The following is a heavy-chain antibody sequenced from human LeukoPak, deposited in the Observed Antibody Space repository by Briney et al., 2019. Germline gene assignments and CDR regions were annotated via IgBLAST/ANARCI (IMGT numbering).Heavy chain of an antibody. CDR3: ARDYADYAGYFFFDY. CDR2: ISGGGETT. D-gene: IGHD4-17*01. J-gene: IGHJ4*02. Sequence: PGGSLRLSCAASGFTFNNYAMNWVRQAPGKGLEWVSSISGGGETTYYADSAEGRFTISRDNSQNTLYLQMNSLRAEDTAVYYCARDYADYAGYFFFDYWGQGTLVTVSS. CDR1: GFTFNNYA. V-gene: IGHV3-23*01.